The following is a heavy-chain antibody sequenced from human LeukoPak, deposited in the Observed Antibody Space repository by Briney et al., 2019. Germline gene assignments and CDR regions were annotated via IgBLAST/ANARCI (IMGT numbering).Heavy chain of an antibody. CDR2: ISSSSSTI. Sequence: PGGSLRLSCAASGFTFSSYSMNWVRQAPGKGLEWVSYISSSSSTIYYADSVKGRFTISRDNAKNSLYLQMNSLRAEDTAVYYCARPRSGYDVGRAYYYYYMDVWGKGTTVTVSS. V-gene: IGHV3-48*01. D-gene: IGHD5-12*01. J-gene: IGHJ6*03. CDR1: GFTFSSYS. CDR3: ARPRSGYDVGRAYYYYYMDV.